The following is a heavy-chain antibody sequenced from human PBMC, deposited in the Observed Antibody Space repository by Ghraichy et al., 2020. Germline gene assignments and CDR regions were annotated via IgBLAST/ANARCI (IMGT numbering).Heavy chain of an antibody. CDR3: ARTRRGDYDGEWWFDP. J-gene: IGHJ5*02. Sequence: SETLFLTCTVSGGSISSSSYYWGWIRQPPGKGLEWIGSIYYSGSTYYNPSLKSRVTISVDTSKNQFSLKLSSVTAADTAVYYCARTRRGDYDGEWWFDPWGQGTLVTVSS. CDR1: GGSISSSSYY. D-gene: IGHD4-17*01. CDR2: IYYSGST. V-gene: IGHV4-39*01.